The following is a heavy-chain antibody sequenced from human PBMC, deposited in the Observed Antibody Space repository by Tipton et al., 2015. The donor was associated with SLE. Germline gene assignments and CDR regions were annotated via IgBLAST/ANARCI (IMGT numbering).Heavy chain of an antibody. CDR2: IIPIFGTA. Sequence: SCAASGFTFSSYAISWVRQAPGQGLEWMGGIIPIFGTANYAQKFQGRVTITADESTSTAYMELSSLRSEDTAVYYCARVSSAMGYFDLWGRGTLVTVSS. CDR3: ARVSSAMGYFDL. D-gene: IGHD6-19*01. V-gene: IGHV1-69*01. CDR1: GFTFSSYA. J-gene: IGHJ2*01.